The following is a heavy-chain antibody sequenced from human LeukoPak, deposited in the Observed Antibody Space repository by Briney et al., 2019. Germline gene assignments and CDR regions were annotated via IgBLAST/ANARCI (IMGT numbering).Heavy chain of an antibody. Sequence: PGGSLRLSCAASGFTFSSYWMSWARQAPGKGLGWVANIKQDGSEKYYVDFVKGRFTISRDNAKNSLYLQMNSLRAEDTAVYYCARDFCQWLEQPNDYWGQGTLVTVSS. J-gene: IGHJ4*02. CDR2: IKQDGSEK. CDR3: ARDFCQWLEQPNDY. CDR1: GFTFSSYW. D-gene: IGHD6-19*01. V-gene: IGHV3-7*01.